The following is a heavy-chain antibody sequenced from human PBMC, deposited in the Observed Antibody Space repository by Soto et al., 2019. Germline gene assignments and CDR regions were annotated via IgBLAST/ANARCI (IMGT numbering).Heavy chain of an antibody. D-gene: IGHD3-22*01. CDR3: AGGYYDTGALGY. V-gene: IGHV4-39*01. CDR2: IYYSGST. Sequence: QLQLQDSGPGLVKPSETLSLTCTVSGDSISSSSYYWGWIRQPPGKGLEWIGNIYYSGSTYYNPSLKRRVTISVETSKDQFSLKLSSVTAADTAVYYCAGGYYDTGALGYWGQGTLVPVSS. J-gene: IGHJ4*02. CDR1: GDSISSSSYY.